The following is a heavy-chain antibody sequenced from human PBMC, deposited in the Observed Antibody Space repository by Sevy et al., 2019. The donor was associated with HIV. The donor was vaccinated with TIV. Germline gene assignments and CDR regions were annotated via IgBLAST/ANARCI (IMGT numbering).Heavy chain of an antibody. CDR3: ARELDDFWSGYQF. J-gene: IGHJ4*02. V-gene: IGHV1-2*02. D-gene: IGHD3-3*01. CDR1: GYSFTGYF. Sequence: ASVKVSCKASGYSFTGYFIHWVRQAPGQGLEWMGWINPSSGGTMSAQKFHDKVTMTRDTSINTAYLELSRLRSDDTAVYYSARELDDFWSGYQFWGQGTLVTVSS. CDR2: INPSSGGT.